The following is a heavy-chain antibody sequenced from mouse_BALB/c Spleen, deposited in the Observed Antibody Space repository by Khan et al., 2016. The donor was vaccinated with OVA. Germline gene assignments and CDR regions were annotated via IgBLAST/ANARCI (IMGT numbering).Heavy chain of an antibody. D-gene: IGHD2-4*01. Sequence: QVQLQQSGPELVKPGASVRISCKASGYAFTSYYLPWVKQRPGQGLEWIGWIYPGNVNTKYNEKFKAKATLTADQSSNTAYMQLSSLTSEDSAGYFCARDDYFVGDAMDYWGQGTSVTVSS. CDR3: ARDDYFVGDAMDY. CDR1: GYAFTSYY. CDR2: IYPGNVNT. V-gene: IGHV1S56*01. J-gene: IGHJ4*01.